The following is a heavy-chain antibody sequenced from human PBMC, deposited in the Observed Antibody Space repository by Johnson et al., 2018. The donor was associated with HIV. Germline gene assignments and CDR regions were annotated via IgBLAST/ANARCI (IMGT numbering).Heavy chain of an antibody. CDR3: AKDLPVNGHGHGAFDI. CDR2: IYSGGST. V-gene: IGHV3-53*01. CDR1: GFTVSSNS. D-gene: IGHD2-8*01. Sequence: VQLVESGGGLIQTGGSLRLSCAASGFTVSSNSMSWVRQAPGKGPEWVSVIYSGGSTYYADSVKGRFTISRDNSKNTLYLQMNSLRAEDTAVYYCAKDLPVNGHGHGAFDIWGQGTVVTVSS. J-gene: IGHJ3*02.